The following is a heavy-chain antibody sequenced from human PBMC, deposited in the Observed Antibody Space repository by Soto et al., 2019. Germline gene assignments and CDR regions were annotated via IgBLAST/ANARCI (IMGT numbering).Heavy chain of an antibody. D-gene: IGHD2-21*02. CDR3: ARMVVLMGGNYNWFDP. CDR1: GGSISSGGYY. CDR2: IYYSGST. J-gene: IGHJ5*02. V-gene: IGHV4-31*03. Sequence: SETLSLTCTVSGGSISSGGYYWSWIRQHPGKGLEWIGYIYYSGSTYYNPSLKSRVTISVDTSKNQFSLKLSSVTAADTAVYYCARMVVLMGGNYNWFDPWGQGTLVTVSS.